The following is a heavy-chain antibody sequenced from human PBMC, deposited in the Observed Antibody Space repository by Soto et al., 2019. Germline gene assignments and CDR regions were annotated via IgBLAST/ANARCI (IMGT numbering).Heavy chain of an antibody. CDR3: AGDGGVVVAVDAFDV. CDR1: GFTFDDHG. Sequence: EVQLVESGGGVVRPGGSLRLSCAASGFTFDDHGMTWVRQAPGKGLEWVSGITWNGATTGYADSVKGRFTISRDNAKNSLYLQINSLRVEGTALYYCAGDGGVVVAVDAFDVWGQWTMVTVSS. V-gene: IGHV3-20*04. CDR2: ITWNGATT. D-gene: IGHD6-19*01. J-gene: IGHJ3*01.